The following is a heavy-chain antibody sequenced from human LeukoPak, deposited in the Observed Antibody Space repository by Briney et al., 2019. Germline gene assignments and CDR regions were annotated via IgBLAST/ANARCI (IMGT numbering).Heavy chain of an antibody. CDR1: GYSISSGYY. CDR3: ARSANYDILTGLDWYFDL. V-gene: IGHV4-38-2*02. J-gene: IGHJ2*01. D-gene: IGHD3-9*01. Sequence: SETLSLTCTVSGYSISSGYYWGWIRQPPGKGLEWIGNIYYSGSTYYNPSLKSRVTISVDTSKNQFSLKLSSVTAADTAVYYCARSANYDILTGLDWYFDLWGRGTLVTVSS. CDR2: IYYSGST.